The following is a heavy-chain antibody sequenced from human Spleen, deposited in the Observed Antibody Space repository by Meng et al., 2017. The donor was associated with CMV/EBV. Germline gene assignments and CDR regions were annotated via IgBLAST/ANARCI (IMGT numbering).Heavy chain of an antibody. CDR1: GFAFYTYG. J-gene: IGHJ4*02. CDR3: ARDSSAIDY. V-gene: IGHV3-33*01. Sequence: GESLKISCAASGFAFYTYGMHWVRQAPGKGLEWVAVIWYDGSDKYYEDSVKGRFTISRDNSKNTLYLQMNSLRAEDTAVYYCARDSSAIDYWGQGTLVTVSS. CDR2: IWYDGSDK. D-gene: IGHD6-19*01.